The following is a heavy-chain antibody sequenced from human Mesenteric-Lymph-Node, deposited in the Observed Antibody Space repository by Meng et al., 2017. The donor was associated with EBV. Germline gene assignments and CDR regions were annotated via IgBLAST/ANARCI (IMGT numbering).Heavy chain of an antibody. Sequence: QITLKESGPAFMKPTQTLTLSCTFSGFSLSTFGVGVGWVRQPPGKALEWLGVLYWDDDERYSPSLRSRLTITKDTSKNQVFLTMTNMDPVDTATYYCAHRPAFGELLDYWGQGTLVTVSS. J-gene: IGHJ4*02. D-gene: IGHD3-10*01. V-gene: IGHV2-5*02. CDR2: LYWDDDE. CDR3: AHRPAFGELLDY. CDR1: GFSLSTFGVG.